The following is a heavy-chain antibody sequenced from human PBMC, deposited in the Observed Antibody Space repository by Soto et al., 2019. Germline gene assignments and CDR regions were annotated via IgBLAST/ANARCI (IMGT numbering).Heavy chain of an antibody. V-gene: IGHV4-30-4*01. CDR2: IYDSGST. CDR3: ARGRYYYDSSAAFDI. D-gene: IGHD3-22*01. CDR1: GGSISSADYY. Sequence: LSLTCTVSGGSISSADYYWSWIRQPPGKGLEWIGYIYDSGSTYYNPSLKSRLTILGDTSKNQFSLDLSSVTAADTAIYYCARGRYYYDSSAAFDIWGQGTMVTVSS. J-gene: IGHJ3*02.